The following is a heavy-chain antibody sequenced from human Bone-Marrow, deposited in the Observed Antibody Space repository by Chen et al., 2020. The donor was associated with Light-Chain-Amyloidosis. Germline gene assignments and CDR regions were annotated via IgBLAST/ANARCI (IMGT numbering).Heavy chain of an antibody. CDR1: GGSFSGYY. CDR3: ARGPRDYDISPDACDI. Sequence: QVQLQQWGAGLLKPSETLSLTCAVYGGSFSGYYWSWIRQPPGKGLEWIGEINHSGSTNYNPSLKRRVTISVDTSKNQFSLKLSSVTAADTAVYYCARGPRDYDISPDACDIWGQGTMVTVSS. J-gene: IGHJ3*02. D-gene: IGHD3-9*01. V-gene: IGHV4-34*01. CDR2: INHSGST.